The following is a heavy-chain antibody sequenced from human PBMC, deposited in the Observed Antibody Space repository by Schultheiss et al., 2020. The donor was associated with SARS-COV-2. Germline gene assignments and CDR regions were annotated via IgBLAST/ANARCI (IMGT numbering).Heavy chain of an antibody. V-gene: IGHV4-38-2*02. J-gene: IGHJ6*02. D-gene: IGHD2-15*01. CDR3: ARWGGGPGSYYYYGMDV. Sequence: SETLSLTCTVSGYSISSGFHWGWIRQSPGKGLEWIGSIYHTGSGDHYHPSLKSRVTISMDTSKNQFSLKVYSVTAADTAVYYCARWGGGPGSYYYYGMDVWGQGTTVTVSS. CDR2: IYHTGSGD. CDR1: GYSISSGFH.